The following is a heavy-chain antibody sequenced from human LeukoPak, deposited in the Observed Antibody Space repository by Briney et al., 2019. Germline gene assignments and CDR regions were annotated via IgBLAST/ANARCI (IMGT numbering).Heavy chain of an antibody. CDR1: GFTFSSYS. CDR2: ISSSSSYI. D-gene: IGHD1-26*01. J-gene: IGHJ4*02. V-gene: IGHV3-21*01. Sequence: GGSLRLSCAASGFTFSSYSMNWVRQAPGKGLEWVSSISSSSSYIYYAGSVKGRFTISRDNAKNSLYLQMNSRRAEDTAVYYCARDRRSGTLWDYWGQGTLVTVSS. CDR3: ARDRRSGTLWDY.